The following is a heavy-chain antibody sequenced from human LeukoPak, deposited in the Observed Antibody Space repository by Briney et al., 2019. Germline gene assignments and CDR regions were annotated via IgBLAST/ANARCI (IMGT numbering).Heavy chain of an antibody. V-gene: IGHV3-15*01. CDR3: TTDGGITIRPLFDF. J-gene: IGHJ4*02. D-gene: IGHD1-14*01. CDR1: GITFTSAW. CDR2: IKSETDGGTT. Sequence: GGSLRLSCAASGITFTSAWMGWVRQAPGKGLEWVGRIKSETDGGTTDYAAPVRGRFTISTDDSKITSYLQMNNLKIEDTAVYYCTTDGGITIRPLFDFWGQGTLVTVSS.